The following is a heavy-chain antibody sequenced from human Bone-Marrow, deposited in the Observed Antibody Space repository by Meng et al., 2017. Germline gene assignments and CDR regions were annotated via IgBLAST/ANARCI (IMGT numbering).Heavy chain of an antibody. CDR2: ISYDGSNK. CDR3: ARGLRIVGATVLGY. Sequence: GESLKISCAASGFTFSSYAMHWVRQAPGKGLEWVAVISYDGSNKYYADSVKGRFTISRDNSKNTLYLQMNRLRAEDTAVYYCARGLRIVGATVLGYWGQGTLVTVSS. J-gene: IGHJ4*02. CDR1: GFTFSSYA. V-gene: IGHV3-30*04. D-gene: IGHD1-26*01.